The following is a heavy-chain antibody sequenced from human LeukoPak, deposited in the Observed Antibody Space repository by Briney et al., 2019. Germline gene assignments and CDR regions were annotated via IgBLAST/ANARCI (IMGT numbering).Heavy chain of an antibody. CDR3: AKDDYSYYAMDV. CDR2: ISGSGGST. CDR1: GFTFSNYA. J-gene: IGHJ6*02. V-gene: IGHV3-23*01. Sequence: GVPLKPPCAAPGFTFSNYAMSWARQAPGKGREWVSTISGSGGSTFYADSVKGRFTISRDNSRNTLYLQMNSLRAEDTAIYYCAKDDYSYYAMDVWGRGTTVTVSS.